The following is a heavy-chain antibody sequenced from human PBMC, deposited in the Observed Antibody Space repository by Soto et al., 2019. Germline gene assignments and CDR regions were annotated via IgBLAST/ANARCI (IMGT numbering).Heavy chain of an antibody. Sequence: GASVKVSCKASGGTFSSYAISWVRQAPGQGLEWMGGIIPIFGTANYAQKFQGRVTITADESTSTAYMELSSLRSEDTAVYYCDVVVTAILGGYFDYWGQGTLVTVSS. D-gene: IGHD2-21*02. CDR1: GGTFSSYA. J-gene: IGHJ4*02. CDR3: DVVVTAILGGYFDY. CDR2: IIPIFGTA. V-gene: IGHV1-69*13.